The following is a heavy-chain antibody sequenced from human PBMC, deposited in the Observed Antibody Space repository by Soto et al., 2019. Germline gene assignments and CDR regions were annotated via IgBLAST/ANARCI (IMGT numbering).Heavy chain of an antibody. CDR1: SGSFSGFY. CDR3: ARAPKVSGSSQTRPDF. Sequence: SETLSLTCSIYSGSFSGFYWSWIRQPPGKRLEWIGEISQSGSTNYNPSLKSRVSISLDTSKNQFSLNLTSVTAADTAVYYCARAPKVSGSSQTRPDFWGQGALVTVSS. D-gene: IGHD6-6*01. CDR2: ISQSGST. J-gene: IGHJ4*02. V-gene: IGHV4-34*01.